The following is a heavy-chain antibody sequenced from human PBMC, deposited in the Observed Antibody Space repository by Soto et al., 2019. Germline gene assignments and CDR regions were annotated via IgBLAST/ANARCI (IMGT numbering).Heavy chain of an antibody. V-gene: IGHV3-64*01. CDR1: GFTFSSYA. D-gene: IGHD3-3*01. CDR3: ARDGQRSFVSGYYTDY. Sequence: EVQLVESGGGLVQPGGSLRLSCAASGFTFSSYAMHWVRQAPGKGLEYVSAISSNGGSTYYANSVKGRFTISRDNSKNTLYLQMGSLRAEDMAVYYCARDGQRSFVSGYYTDYWGQGTLVTVSS. CDR2: ISSNGGST. J-gene: IGHJ4*02.